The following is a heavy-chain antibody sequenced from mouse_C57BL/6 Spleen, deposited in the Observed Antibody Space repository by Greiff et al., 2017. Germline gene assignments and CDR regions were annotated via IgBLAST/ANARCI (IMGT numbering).Heavy chain of an antibody. CDR2: IRNNANNHAT. CDR1: GFTFSDAW. V-gene: IGHV6-6*01. CDR3: TRESYYGSSDWYFDV. J-gene: IGHJ1*03. D-gene: IGHD1-1*01. Sequence: EVKVEESGGGLVQPGGSMKLSCAASGFTFSDAWMDWVRQSPEKGLEWVAEIRNNANNHATYYAESVKGRFTISRDDSKSSVYLQMNSLRAEDTGIYYCTRESYYGSSDWYFDVWGTGTTVTVSS.